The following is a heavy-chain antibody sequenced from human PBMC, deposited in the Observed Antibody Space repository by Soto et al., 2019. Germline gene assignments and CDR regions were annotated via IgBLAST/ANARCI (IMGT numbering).Heavy chain of an antibody. CDR2: IYYSGST. Sequence: SQSLSLTCTVSVGSVSSSSYYWGWILQPPGKGLEWIGRIYYSGSTYYNPSLKSRVTISVDTSKNQFSLKLSSVTAADTAVYYCARHISSTSNWFDPWGQGTLVTVSS. CDR3: ARHISSTSNWFDP. V-gene: IGHV4-39*01. J-gene: IGHJ5*02. D-gene: IGHD4-4*01. CDR1: VGSVSSSSYY.